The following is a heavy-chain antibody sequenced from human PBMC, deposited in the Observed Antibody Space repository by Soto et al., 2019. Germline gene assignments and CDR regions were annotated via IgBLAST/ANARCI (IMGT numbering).Heavy chain of an antibody. Sequence: SVKVSCKVSGSRFSNYVISWVRQAPGHGLEWLGRIIPIFNSTKYAQSFQGRVTITADKSTSTASLELSSLRSDDTAVYYCAREGRGKKAGYNGLVSLGYWGQGTLVTVS. J-gene: IGHJ4*02. CDR2: IIPIFNST. D-gene: IGHD2-2*02. CDR3: AREGRGKKAGYNGLVSLGY. CDR1: GSRFSNYV. V-gene: IGHV1-69*06.